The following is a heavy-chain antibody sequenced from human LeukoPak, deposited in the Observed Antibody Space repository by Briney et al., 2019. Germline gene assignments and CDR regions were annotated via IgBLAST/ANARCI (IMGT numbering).Heavy chain of an antibody. CDR2: ISGSGGST. Sequence: PGGSLRLSCAASGFTFSSYAMSWVRQAPGKGLEWVSAISGSGGSTYYADSVKGRFTISRDNSKNTLYLQMNSLRAEDTAVYYCAKDPNYYGSGNWFDPWGQGTLVTVSS. CDR1: GFTFSSYA. J-gene: IGHJ5*02. D-gene: IGHD3-10*01. V-gene: IGHV3-23*01. CDR3: AKDPNYYGSGNWFDP.